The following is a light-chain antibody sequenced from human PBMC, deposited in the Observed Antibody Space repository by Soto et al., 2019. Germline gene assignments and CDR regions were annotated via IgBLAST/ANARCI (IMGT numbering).Light chain of an antibody. CDR2: EAS. J-gene: IGKJ5*01. CDR1: QGISRW. CDR3: QKTNAFPIT. V-gene: IGKV1D-12*01. Sequence: DSQMTQPPSSVSESLGGRVTLTCRASQGISRWLAWYQQKPGQAPKLLIYEASILQSGVPSRFSGSGSGTDFTLTINSLQPEDFATYYCQKTNAFPITCGQGKRREIK.